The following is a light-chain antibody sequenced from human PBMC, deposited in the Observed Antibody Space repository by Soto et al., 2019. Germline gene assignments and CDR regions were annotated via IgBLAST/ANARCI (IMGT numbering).Light chain of an antibody. Sequence: DIHMTQSPSSLYASIGDRVTITCRSSQIIDTYLNWYQQKAGKAPKLLIYGVSKLQSGVQPRFSGSGSGTEFTLTITGLQPEDFATYCCQQSYSSPLLAFGGGTKVEIK. CDR3: QQSYSSPLLA. CDR1: QIIDTY. J-gene: IGKJ4*01. V-gene: IGKV1-39*01. CDR2: GVS.